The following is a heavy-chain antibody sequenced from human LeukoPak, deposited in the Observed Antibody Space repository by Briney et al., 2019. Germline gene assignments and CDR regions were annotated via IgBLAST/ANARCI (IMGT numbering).Heavy chain of an antibody. Sequence: SETLSLTCTVSGGSISSSDWWSWVRQPPGKGMEWIGEIYHSGSTNYNPSLKSRVTISVDKSKNQFSLKLSSVTAADTAVYYCARDLGYTGNYGAFDIWGQGTMVTVSS. CDR3: ARDLGYTGNYGAFDI. D-gene: IGHD5-12*01. CDR1: GGSISSSDW. CDR2: IYHSGST. J-gene: IGHJ3*02. V-gene: IGHV4-4*02.